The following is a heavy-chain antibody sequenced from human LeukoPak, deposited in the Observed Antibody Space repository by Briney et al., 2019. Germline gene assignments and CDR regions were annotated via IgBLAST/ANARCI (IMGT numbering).Heavy chain of an antibody. Sequence: PGGSLRLSCAASGFTFDDYAMHWVRQAPGKGLEWVSGISWNSGSIGYADSVKGRFTLSRDNAKNSLYLQMNSLTAGDTAVYYCARGPPRGKYYYMDVWGKGTTVTVSS. CDR3: ARGPPRGKYYYMDV. J-gene: IGHJ6*03. D-gene: IGHD1-1*01. CDR2: ISWNSGSI. CDR1: GFTFDDYA. V-gene: IGHV3-9*01.